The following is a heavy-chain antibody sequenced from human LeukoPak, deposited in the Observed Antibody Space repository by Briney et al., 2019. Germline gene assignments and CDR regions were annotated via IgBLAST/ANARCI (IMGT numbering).Heavy chain of an antibody. J-gene: IGHJ4*02. Sequence: ASVKVSCKASGYTFTGYYIHWVRQAPGQGLEWMGWINPNSGGTNYAQKFQGRVTMARGTSISTAYMELSRLRSDDTAVYYCATLLGGGYCSGGSCRYYFDYWGQGTLVTVSS. CDR2: INPNSGGT. D-gene: IGHD2-15*01. CDR3: ATLLGGGYCSGGSCRYYFDY. CDR1: GYTFTGYY. V-gene: IGHV1-2*02.